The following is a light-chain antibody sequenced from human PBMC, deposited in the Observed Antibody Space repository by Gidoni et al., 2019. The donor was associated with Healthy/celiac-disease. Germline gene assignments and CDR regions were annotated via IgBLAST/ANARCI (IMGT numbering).Light chain of an antibody. Sequence: DIQLTQSPSSLSASVGDRVTITCQASQDISNYLNWYQQKPGKAPKLLIYDASNLETGVPSRFSGSGSGTDFTFTISSLHPEDIATYYCQQYDNLPPYTFXXXTKLEIK. CDR3: QQYDNLPPYT. CDR2: DAS. CDR1: QDISNY. V-gene: IGKV1-33*01. J-gene: IGKJ2*01.